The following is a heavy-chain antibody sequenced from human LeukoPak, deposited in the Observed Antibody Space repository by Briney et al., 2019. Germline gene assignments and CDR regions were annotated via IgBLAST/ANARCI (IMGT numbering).Heavy chain of an antibody. V-gene: IGHV3-20*01. Sequence: RTGGSLRLSCVASGFTVSSYYVSWVRQAPGKGLEWVSGINWNGGSTGYADSVKGRFTISRDNAKNSLYLQMNSLRAEDTALYHCAREGHIAAAGISDEYYYYYYMDVWGKGTTVTISS. CDR3: AREGHIAAAGISDEYYYYYYMDV. CDR1: GFTVSSYY. J-gene: IGHJ6*03. D-gene: IGHD6-13*01. CDR2: INWNGGST.